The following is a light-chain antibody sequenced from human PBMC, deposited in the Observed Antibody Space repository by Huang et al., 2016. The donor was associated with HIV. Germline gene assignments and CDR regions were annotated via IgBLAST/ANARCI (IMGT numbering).Light chain of an antibody. CDR3: QQGNSFPLT. J-gene: IGKJ4*01. Sequence: DIQMTQSPSSVSASVGDRVTITCRASQDIGSDLAWYQQKPGKAPKVLIYAASSLESGVPIRFTGSGFGTHFALTIDSLQPEDFATYYCQQGNSFPLTFGGGTKVQI. CDR1: QDIGSD. V-gene: IGKV1-12*01. CDR2: AAS.